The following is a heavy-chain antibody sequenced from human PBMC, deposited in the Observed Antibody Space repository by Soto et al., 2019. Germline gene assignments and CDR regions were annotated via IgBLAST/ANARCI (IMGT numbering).Heavy chain of an antibody. D-gene: IGHD3-16*02. CDR2: IYYSGET. Sequence: SETLSLTCTVSGVSISGTSYYWGWIRQTPAKGLEWIGTIYYSGETFYNPSLKSRVTISIDTSKNHFSLNLTSVTAADTAIYYCARHGSFWGQGALVTVSS. CDR1: GVSISGTSYY. J-gene: IGHJ1*01. CDR3: ARHGSF. V-gene: IGHV4-39*01.